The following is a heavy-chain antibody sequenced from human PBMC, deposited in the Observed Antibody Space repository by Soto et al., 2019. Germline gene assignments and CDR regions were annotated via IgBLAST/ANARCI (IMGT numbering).Heavy chain of an antibody. D-gene: IGHD3-10*01. V-gene: IGHV3-21*01. CDR3: ARCMGFDGSGYAFFDS. CDR1: GLTFSGHT. Sequence: EVQLVESGGGLVKPGGSLRLSCAAYGLTFSGHTINWVRQAPGKGLEWVSSVSSSSSYIYYADSVKGRFTVSRDNAEKSLYLQMNSLRAEDTAMYYCARCMGFDGSGYAFFDSLGQGTLVTVSS. J-gene: IGHJ4*02. CDR2: VSSSSSYI.